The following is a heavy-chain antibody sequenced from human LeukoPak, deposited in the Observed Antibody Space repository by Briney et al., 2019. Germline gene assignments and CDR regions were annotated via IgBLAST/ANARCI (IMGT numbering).Heavy chain of an antibody. D-gene: IGHD5-18*01. CDR3: ARDRVVGYSYGYFYYMAV. J-gene: IGHJ6*03. CDR1: GFTFSSYG. CDR2: IGSSGTPM. Sequence: GGSQTLPCAASGFTFSSYGMHWVRQAPGKWLEWVSYIGSSGTPMYYADSVKVRFTISRDNAKNSLYVQISSLRAEDTAVYYCARDRVVGYSYGYFYYMAVWGKRQTATVSS. V-gene: IGHV3-48*01.